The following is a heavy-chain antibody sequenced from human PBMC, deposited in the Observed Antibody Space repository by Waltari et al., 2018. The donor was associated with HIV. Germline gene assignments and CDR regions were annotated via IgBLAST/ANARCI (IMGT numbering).Heavy chain of an antibody. D-gene: IGHD2-15*01. CDR3: ARDWWQLPSGGYFFDY. CDR1: RCTFTAYY. CDR2: INPKSGVT. J-gene: IGHJ4*02. Sequence: QVQLVQSGAEVKKPGASVKVSCTASRCTFTAYYVPWGRQAPGQGLEWMGWINPKSGVTHFAQNFQGRINMTRDTSIKAAYLELSRLQSDDTAVYYCARDWWQLPSGGYFFDYWGQGTLVTVSS. V-gene: IGHV1-2*02.